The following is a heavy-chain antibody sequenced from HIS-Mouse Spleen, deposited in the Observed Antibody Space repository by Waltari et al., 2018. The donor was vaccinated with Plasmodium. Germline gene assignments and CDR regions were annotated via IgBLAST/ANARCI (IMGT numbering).Heavy chain of an antibody. CDR3: ARRGGSYYYFDY. CDR1: GGSISSSSYY. V-gene: IGHV4-39*01. Sequence: SLTCTVSGGSISSSSYYWGWIRQPPGKGLEWIGSIYYSGSTYYNPSLKSRVTISVDTSKNQFSLKLSSVTAADTAVYYCARRGGSYYYFDYWGQGTLVTVSS. J-gene: IGHJ4*02. D-gene: IGHD1-26*01. CDR2: IYYSGST.